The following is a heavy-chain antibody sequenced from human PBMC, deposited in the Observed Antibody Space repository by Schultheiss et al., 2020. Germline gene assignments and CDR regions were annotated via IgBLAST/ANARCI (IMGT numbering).Heavy chain of an antibody. CDR3: AKVLLRSSSSAFDY. J-gene: IGHJ4*02. D-gene: IGHD6-6*01. CDR2: IYTSGST. CDR1: GGSFSGYY. Sequence: WGSLRLSCAVYGGSFSGYYWSWIRQPAGKGLEWIGRIYTSGSTNYNPSLKSRVTMSVDTSKNQFSLKLSSVTAADTAVYYCAKVLLRSSSSAFDYWGQGTLVTVSS. V-gene: IGHV4-59*10.